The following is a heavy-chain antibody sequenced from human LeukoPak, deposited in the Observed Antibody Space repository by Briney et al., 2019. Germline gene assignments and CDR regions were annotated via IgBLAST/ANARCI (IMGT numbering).Heavy chain of an antibody. CDR3: ARKNPRTNVVGAVPRYWFDP. CDR1: GGPFSGYY. Sequence: PSETLSLTCAVYGGPFSGYYWSWIRQPPGKGLEWIGEIHHSGSTNYNPSLKSRVTILIDTSKNQLSLKLRSVTAADTAVYYCARKNPRTNVVGAVPRYWFDPWGQGTLVTVSS. J-gene: IGHJ5*02. V-gene: IGHV4-34*01. CDR2: IHHSGST. D-gene: IGHD1-26*01.